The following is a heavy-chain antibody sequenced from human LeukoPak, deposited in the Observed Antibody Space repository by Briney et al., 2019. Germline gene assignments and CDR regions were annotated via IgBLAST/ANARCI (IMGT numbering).Heavy chain of an antibody. V-gene: IGHV3-48*04. J-gene: IGHJ4*02. Sequence: GGSLRLSCAASGFTFTSYGMSWVRQAPGKGLEWVSYISSSGSTIYYADSVKGRFTISRDNAKNSLYLQMNSLRAEDTAVYYCARVGDFSSGWYINYWGQGTLVTVSS. D-gene: IGHD6-19*01. CDR3: ARVGDFSSGWYINY. CDR2: ISSSGSTI. CDR1: GFTFTSYG.